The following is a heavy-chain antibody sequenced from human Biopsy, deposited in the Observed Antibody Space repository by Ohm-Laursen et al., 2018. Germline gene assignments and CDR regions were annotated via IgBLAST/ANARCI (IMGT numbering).Heavy chain of an antibody. J-gene: IGHJ6*02. D-gene: IGHD4-23*01. CDR1: GFTVNDHA. CDR3: ARDTRWSPYSMDV. CDR2: ISWDSGRI. Sequence: SLRLSCAASGFTVNDHAMHWVRQPPGKGLEWVSGISWDSGRIGYADSVKGRFTVSRDNAKNSLYLQMHSLRAEDTAVYYCARDTRWSPYSMDVWGQGTTVTVSS. V-gene: IGHV3-9*01.